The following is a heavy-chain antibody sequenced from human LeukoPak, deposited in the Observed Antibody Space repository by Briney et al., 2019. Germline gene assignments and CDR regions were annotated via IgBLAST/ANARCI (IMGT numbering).Heavy chain of an antibody. D-gene: IGHD3-16*01. J-gene: IGHJ5*02. CDR1: GFTVSRYW. Sequence: GGSLRLSCAASGFTVSRYWMSWVRQAPGKGLEWVANIEQDGSEKYYVDSVKGRFTISRDNAKNSLYLQMNSLRAEDTAVYYCARDVSGLISFGGVPWGQGTLVTVSS. V-gene: IGHV3-7*04. CDR3: ARDVSGLISFGGVP. CDR2: IEQDGSEK.